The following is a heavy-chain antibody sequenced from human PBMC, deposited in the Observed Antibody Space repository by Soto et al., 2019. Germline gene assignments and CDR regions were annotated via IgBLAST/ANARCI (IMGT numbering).Heavy chain of an antibody. D-gene: IGHD2-2*01. CDR3: ARGSRGSSLHWFDP. CDR2: IYYSGST. J-gene: IGHJ5*02. CDR1: GGSISSYY. V-gene: IGHV4-59*12. Sequence: SETLSLTCTVSGGSISSYYWSWIRQPPGKGPEWIGYIYYSGSTYYNPSLKSRVTISVDRSKNQFSLKLSSVTAADTAVYYCARGSRGSSLHWFDPWGQGTLVTVSS.